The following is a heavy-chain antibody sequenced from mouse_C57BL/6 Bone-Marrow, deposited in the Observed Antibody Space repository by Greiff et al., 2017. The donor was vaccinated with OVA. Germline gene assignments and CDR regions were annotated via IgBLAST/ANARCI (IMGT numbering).Heavy chain of an antibody. Sequence: EVKVEESGAELVRPGASVKLSRTASGFNIKDDYMHWVKQRPEQGLEWIGWIDPENGDTEYASKFQGKATITADTSSNTAYLQLSSLTSEDTAVYYCTTVTGAYWGQGTLVTVSA. CDR1: GFNIKDDY. D-gene: IGHD4-1*01. CDR3: TTVTGAY. J-gene: IGHJ3*01. V-gene: IGHV14-4*01. CDR2: IDPENGDT.